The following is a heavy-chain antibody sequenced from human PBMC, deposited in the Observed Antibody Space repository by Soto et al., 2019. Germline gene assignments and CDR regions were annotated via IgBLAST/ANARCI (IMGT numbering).Heavy chain of an antibody. V-gene: IGHV3-30*18. CDR1: GFTFSSYG. J-gene: IGHJ6*02. D-gene: IGHD2-15*01. CDR3: AKVGSRGGHYYYAMDV. CDR2: ISYDGSNK. Sequence: QVQLVESGGGVVQPGRSLRLSCAASGFTFSSYGMHWVRQAPGKGLEWVAIISYDGSNKYCADSVKGRFTISRDNSKNTLYLQMNSLRPEDTAVYYCAKVGSRGGHYYYAMDVWGQGTTVTVSS.